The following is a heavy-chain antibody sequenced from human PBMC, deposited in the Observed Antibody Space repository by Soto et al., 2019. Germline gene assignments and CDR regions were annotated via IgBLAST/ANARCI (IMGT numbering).Heavy chain of an antibody. CDR2: INPSGGST. CDR3: ATLVRGVITTQDCYYGMDV. J-gene: IGHJ6*02. D-gene: IGHD3-10*01. V-gene: IGHV1-46*01. Sequence: ASVKVSCKASGYTFTSYYMHWVRQAPGQGLEWMGIINPSGGSTSYAQKFQGRVTMTRDTSTSTVYMDLSSLRSEDTAVYYCATLVRGVITTQDCYYGMDVWGQGTTVTVSS. CDR1: GYTFTSYY.